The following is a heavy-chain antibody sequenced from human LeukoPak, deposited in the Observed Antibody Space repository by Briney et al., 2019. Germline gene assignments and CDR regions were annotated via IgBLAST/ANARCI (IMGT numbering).Heavy chain of an antibody. V-gene: IGHV1-18*01. J-gene: IGHJ4*02. CDR1: GDSLSNHG. D-gene: IGHD1-26*01. CDR2: ISAYNGDT. Sequence: ASVKVSRKASGDSLSNHGISWVRQAPGQGLEWMGWISAYNGDTNYAQKVQGRVTMTTDTSTSTAYMELRSLRSDDTAVYYCARDGTGGATAGFDHWGQGTLVTVSS. CDR3: ARDGTGGATAGFDH.